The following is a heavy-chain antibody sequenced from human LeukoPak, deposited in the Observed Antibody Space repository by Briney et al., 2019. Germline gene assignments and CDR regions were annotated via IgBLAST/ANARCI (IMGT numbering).Heavy chain of an antibody. Sequence: PGGSLRLSCAASGFTFSSYWMHWVRQAPGKGLVWVSRISGDRSSTSYADSVKGRFTISRDNAKNTLYLQMNSLRAEDTAVYYCARRFPRVNPEYYYDSSGYYLDYWGQGTLVTVSS. CDR3: ARRFPRVNPEYYYDSSGYYLDY. CDR2: ISGDRSST. V-gene: IGHV3-74*01. CDR1: GFTFSSYW. D-gene: IGHD3-22*01. J-gene: IGHJ4*02.